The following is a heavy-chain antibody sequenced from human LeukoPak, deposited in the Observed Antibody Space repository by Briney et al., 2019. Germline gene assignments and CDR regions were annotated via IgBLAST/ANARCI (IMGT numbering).Heavy chain of an antibody. Sequence: PSETLSLTCTVSGGSISSSRYYWGWIRQPPGKGLEWIGSIYYSGSTYYNPSLKSRVTISVDTSKNQFSLKLSSVTAADTAVYYCARVGVVVAPIEGHYYYYYMGVWGKGTTVTVSS. CDR2: IYYSGST. D-gene: IGHD2-15*01. J-gene: IGHJ6*03. CDR3: ARVGVVVAPIEGHYYYYYMGV. CDR1: GGSISSSRYY. V-gene: IGHV4-39*07.